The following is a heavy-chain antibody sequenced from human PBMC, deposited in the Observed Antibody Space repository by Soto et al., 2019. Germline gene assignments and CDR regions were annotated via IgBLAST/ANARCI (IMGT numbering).Heavy chain of an antibody. V-gene: IGHV1-69*13. J-gene: IGHJ6*02. CDR3: ARVDFIAAAGTYYYYGMDV. CDR1: GGTLSSYA. Sequence: SVKVSCKASGGTLSSYAISWVRQAPGQGLEWMGGIIPIFGTANYAQKFQGRVTITADESTSTAYMELSSLRSEDTAVYYCARVDFIAAAGTYYYYGMDVWGQGTTVTVSS. CDR2: IIPIFGTA. D-gene: IGHD6-13*01.